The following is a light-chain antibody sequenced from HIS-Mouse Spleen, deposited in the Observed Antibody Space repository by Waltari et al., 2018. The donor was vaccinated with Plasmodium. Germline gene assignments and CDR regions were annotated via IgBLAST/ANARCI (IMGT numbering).Light chain of an antibody. CDR1: QSISSY. Sequence: DIQMTQSPSSLSASVGDRVTITCRASQSISSYLNWYQQKPGKAPKLLIYAASSLQSGVPSRFSGSGSGKDFTLTISSLQPEDFATYNCQQSYSTWTFGQGTKVEIK. V-gene: IGKV1-39*01. CDR3: QQSYSTWT. CDR2: AAS. J-gene: IGKJ1*01.